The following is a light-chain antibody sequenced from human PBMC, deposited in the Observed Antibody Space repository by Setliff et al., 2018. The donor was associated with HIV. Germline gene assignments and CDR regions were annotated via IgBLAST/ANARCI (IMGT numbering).Light chain of an antibody. Sequence: QSVLAQPRSVSGSRGQSVILSCTGASNDVGAYDYVSWYQQHPGKTPKLIIYDVSKRPSGVPARFSGFKSGNTASLTIFGLQPEDEADYYCCSYAGSYTFVFGTGTKVT. CDR1: SNDVGAYDY. V-gene: IGLV2-11*01. J-gene: IGLJ1*01. CDR3: CSYAGSYTFV. CDR2: DVS.